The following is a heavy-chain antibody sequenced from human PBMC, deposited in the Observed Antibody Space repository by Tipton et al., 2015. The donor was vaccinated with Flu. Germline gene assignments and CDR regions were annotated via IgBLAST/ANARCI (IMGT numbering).Heavy chain of an antibody. CDR1: GFTFSHYA. Sequence: SLRLSCKASGFTFSHYAMSWVRQAPGEGLEWVSLITGGGNSTYYADSVKGRFTISRDNAKNSLYLQMNTLRAEDTAVHYCARAIAAVDSYWGQGTLVTVSS. CDR2: ITGGGNST. D-gene: IGHD6-13*01. CDR3: ARAIAAVDSY. V-gene: IGHV3-23*01. J-gene: IGHJ4*02.